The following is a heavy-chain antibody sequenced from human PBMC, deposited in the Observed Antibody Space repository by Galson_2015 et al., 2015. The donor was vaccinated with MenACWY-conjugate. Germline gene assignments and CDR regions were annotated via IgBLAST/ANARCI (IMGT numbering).Heavy chain of an antibody. J-gene: IGHJ4*02. CDR1: GFTFNSYS. V-gene: IGHV3-21*01. CDR3: ARHRGSYPYYFDY. D-gene: IGHD1-26*01. Sequence: SLRLSCAASGFTFNSYSMNWVRQAPGKGLEWVSSISSSSSYIYYADSVKGRFTISRDNAKNSLYLQMNSLRAEDTAVYYCARHRGSYPYYFDYWGQGTLVTVSS. CDR2: ISSSSSYI.